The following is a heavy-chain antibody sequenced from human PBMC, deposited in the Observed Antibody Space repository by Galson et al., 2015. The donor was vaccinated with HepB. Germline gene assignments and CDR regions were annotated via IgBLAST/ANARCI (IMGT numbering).Heavy chain of an antibody. D-gene: IGHD3-10*01. CDR3: APVKVRGVPRGGDYGMDV. V-gene: IGHV1-46*01. CDR2: INPSGGST. CDR1: GFTFTDYY. Sequence: SVKVSCKAFGFTFTDYYFHWVRQAPGQGLEWMGIINPSGGSTSYAQKFQGRVTMTRDTSTSTVYMELSSLRSEDTAVYYCAPVKVRGVPRGGDYGMDVWGQGTTVTVSS. J-gene: IGHJ6*02.